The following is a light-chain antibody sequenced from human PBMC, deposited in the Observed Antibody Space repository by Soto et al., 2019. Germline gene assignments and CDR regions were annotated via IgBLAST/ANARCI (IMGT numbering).Light chain of an antibody. CDR2: GAS. CDR1: QSVSSN. V-gene: IGKV3-15*01. CDR3: QQYNNWPPLT. Sequence: MTQSPSSFSASTGDRVTITCRASQSVSSNLAWYQQKPGQAPRLLIYGASTRATGIPARFSGSGSGTEFTLTISSLQSEDFAVYYCQQYNNWPPLTFGQGTKVDIK. J-gene: IGKJ1*01.